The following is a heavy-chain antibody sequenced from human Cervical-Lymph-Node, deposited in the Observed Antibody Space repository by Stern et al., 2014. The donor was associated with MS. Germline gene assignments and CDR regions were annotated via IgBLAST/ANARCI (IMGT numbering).Heavy chain of an antibody. CDR2: IYDRGNT. CDR3: ATLRGGSWYGVDV. D-gene: IGHD2-15*01. J-gene: IGHJ6*02. Sequence: QLQLQESGPGLVKPSETLSLTCTVSGDSIDSSNYYWGWIRQPPGKGLEWIGSIYDRGNTYTNPSLKSRLTLPVDTSKNQSSLRLSSVTAADTAVYYCATLRGGSWYGVDVWGQGTTVTVSS. V-gene: IGHV4-39*01. CDR1: GDSIDSSNYY.